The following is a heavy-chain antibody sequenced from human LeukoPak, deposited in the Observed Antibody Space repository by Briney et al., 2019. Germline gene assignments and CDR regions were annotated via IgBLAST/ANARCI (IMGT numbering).Heavy chain of an antibody. CDR2: ISYDGSNK. J-gene: IGHJ4*02. CDR1: GFTFSSYT. CDR3: ARDVMRDYYDSSGRSDG. V-gene: IGHV3-30-3*01. D-gene: IGHD3-22*01. Sequence: GGSLRLSCAASGFTFSSYTMHWVRQAPGRGLEWVSLISYDGSNKYYADSVKGRFTISRDNSKNTLYLQMNSLRAEDTAVYYCARDVMRDYYDSSGRSDGWGQGTLVTVSS.